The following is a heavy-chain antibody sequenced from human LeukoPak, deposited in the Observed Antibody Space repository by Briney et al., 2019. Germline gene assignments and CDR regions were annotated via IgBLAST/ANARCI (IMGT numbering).Heavy chain of an antibody. CDR1: GGTFSSYA. CDR3: ARDGRDPNCSSTSCYGGAYYYYYMDV. J-gene: IGHJ6*03. Sequence: SVKVSCKASGGTFSSYAISWVRQAPGQGLEWMGGIIPIFGTANYAQKFQGRVTITTDESTSTAYIELSSLRSEDTAVYYCARDGRDPNCSSTSCYGGAYYYYYMDVWGKGTTVTVSS. CDR2: IIPIFGTA. V-gene: IGHV1-69*05. D-gene: IGHD2-2*01.